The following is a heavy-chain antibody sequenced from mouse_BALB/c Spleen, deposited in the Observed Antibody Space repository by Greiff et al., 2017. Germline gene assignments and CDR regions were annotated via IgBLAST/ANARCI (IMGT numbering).Heavy chain of an antibody. D-gene: IGHD1-1*01. CDR1: GYTFTSYW. J-gene: IGHJ2*01. Sequence: LMESGAELAKPGASVKMSCKASGYTFTSYWMHWVKQRPGQGLEWIGYINPSTGYTEYNQKFKDKATLTADKSSSTAYMQLSSLTSEDSAVYYCARGITLDYWGQGTTLTVSS. CDR2: INPSTGYT. V-gene: IGHV1-7*01. CDR3: ARGITLDY.